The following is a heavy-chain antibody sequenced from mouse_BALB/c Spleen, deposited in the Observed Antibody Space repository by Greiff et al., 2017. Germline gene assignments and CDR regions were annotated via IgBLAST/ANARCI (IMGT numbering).Heavy chain of an antibody. Sequence: EVQLVESGGDLVKPGGSLKLSCAASGFTFSSYGMSWVRQTPDKRLEWVATISSGGSYTYYPDSVKGRFTISRDNAKNTLYLQMSSLKSEDTAMYYCARHDYYGTPTAMDYWGQGTSVTVSS. D-gene: IGHD1-1*01. CDR3: ARHDYYGTPTAMDY. J-gene: IGHJ4*01. V-gene: IGHV5-6*01. CDR2: ISSGGSYT. CDR1: GFTFSSYG.